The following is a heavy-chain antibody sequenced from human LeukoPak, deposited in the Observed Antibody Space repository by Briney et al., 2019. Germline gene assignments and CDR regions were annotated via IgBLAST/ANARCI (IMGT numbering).Heavy chain of an antibody. Sequence: SETLSLTCAVYGGSFSNYYWSWIRQPPGRGLEWTGEIKHSGSTNYNPSLKSRVTISVDTSKNQFSLKLSSVTAADTAIYYCARDYGGEIDYWGQGTLVTVSS. J-gene: IGHJ4*02. CDR3: ARDYGGEIDY. CDR1: GGSFSNYY. V-gene: IGHV4-34*01. D-gene: IGHD4-23*01. CDR2: IKHSGST.